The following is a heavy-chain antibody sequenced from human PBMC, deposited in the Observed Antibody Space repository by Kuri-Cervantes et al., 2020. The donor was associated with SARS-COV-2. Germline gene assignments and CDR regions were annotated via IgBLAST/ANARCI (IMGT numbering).Heavy chain of an antibody. CDR1: GGSFSGYY. J-gene: IGHJ4*02. CDR3: ARGDSGVVPAASLDY. Sequence: SETLSLTCAVYGGSFSGYYWSWIRQPPGKGLEWIGEINHIGSTNYNPSLKSRVTISVDTSKNQFSLKLSSVTAADTAVYYCARGDSGVVPAASLDYWGQGTLVTVSS. CDR2: INHIGST. D-gene: IGHD2-2*01. V-gene: IGHV4-34*01.